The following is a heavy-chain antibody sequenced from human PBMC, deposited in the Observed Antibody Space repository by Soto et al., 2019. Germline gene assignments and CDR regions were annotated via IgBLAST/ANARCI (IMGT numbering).Heavy chain of an antibody. CDR1: GGTFSSYT. J-gene: IGHJ4*02. CDR3: ARDPARDSSGYYDY. Sequence: QVQLVQSGAEVKKPGSSVKVSCKASGGTFSSYTISWVRQAPGQGLEWMGRIIPILGIANYAQKFQGRVTITADKSTSTAYMELSSLRSEDTDVYYCARDPARDSSGYYDYWGQGTLVTVSS. CDR2: IIPILGIA. V-gene: IGHV1-69*08. D-gene: IGHD3-22*01.